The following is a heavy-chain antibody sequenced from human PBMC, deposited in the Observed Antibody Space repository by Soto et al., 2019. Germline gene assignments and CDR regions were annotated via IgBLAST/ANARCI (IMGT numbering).Heavy chain of an antibody. J-gene: IGHJ4*02. V-gene: IGHV5-51*01. D-gene: IGHD6-19*01. CDR3: ARQDGSALYYFDY. CDR1: GYTFTSYW. CDR2: IYPGDSDT. Sequence: PGESLKLSCKGSGYTFTSYWIAWVREMPGKGLEWVGIIYPGDSDTRYSPSFQGQVSISADKSISTAYLQWSSLKASDTAMYYCARQDGSALYYFDYWGQGTLVTVSS.